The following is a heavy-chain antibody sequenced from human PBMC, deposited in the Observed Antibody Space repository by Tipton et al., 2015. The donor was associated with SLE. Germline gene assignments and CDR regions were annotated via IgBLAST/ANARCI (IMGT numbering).Heavy chain of an antibody. Sequence: LRLSCVASGFTLSGSAVHWVRQASGKGLEWVGDIYHSGGTSYNPSLKNRVIISVDKSSNQLSLKLTSVTAADTAVYYCARLVVVPAIYFDYWGQGILVTVSS. CDR2: IYHSGGT. CDR3: ARLVVVPAIYFDY. J-gene: IGHJ4*02. D-gene: IGHD2-2*01. V-gene: IGHV4/OR15-8*01. CDR1: GFTLSGSA.